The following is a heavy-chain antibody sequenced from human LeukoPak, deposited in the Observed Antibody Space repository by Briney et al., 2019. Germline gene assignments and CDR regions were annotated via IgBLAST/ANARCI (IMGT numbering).Heavy chain of an antibody. CDR2: IYTSGST. J-gene: IGHJ4*02. Sequence: SQTLSLTCTVSGGSISSGSYYWSWIRQPAGKGLEWIGRIYTSGSTNYNPSLKSRVTISVDTSKNQFSLKLSSVTAADTAVYYCASSESDFWSGGGGYWGQGTLVTVSS. CDR3: ASSESDFWSGGGGY. CDR1: GGSISSGSYY. V-gene: IGHV4-61*02. D-gene: IGHD3-3*01.